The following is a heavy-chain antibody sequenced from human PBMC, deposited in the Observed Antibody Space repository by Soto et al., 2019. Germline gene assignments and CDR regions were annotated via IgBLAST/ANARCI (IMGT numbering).Heavy chain of an antibody. CDR3: VREGRGSFDF. D-gene: IGHD5-12*01. CDR2: LGGRGNSA. Sequence: PGASLSLSCSASGFTFTDYAMHWFRQAPGKGLEWVSVLGGRGNSAYYADSVQGRFTISRDNSKNTLSLQMSSLTADDTAIYYCVREGRGSFDFWGRGTMVTVSS. CDR1: GFTFTDYA. V-gene: IGHV3-23*01. J-gene: IGHJ3*01.